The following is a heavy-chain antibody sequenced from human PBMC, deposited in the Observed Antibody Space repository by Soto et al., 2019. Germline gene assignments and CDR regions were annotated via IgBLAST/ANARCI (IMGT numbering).Heavy chain of an antibody. CDR3: ARNRYYDILTGYYQEWYFDL. V-gene: IGHV3-48*02. CDR1: GFTFSSYS. D-gene: IGHD3-9*01. J-gene: IGHJ2*01. Sequence: PGGSLRLSCAASGFTFSSYSMNWVRQAPGKGLEWVSYISSSSSTIYYADSVKGRFTISRDNAKNSLYLQMNSLRDEDTAVYYCARNRYYDILTGYYQEWYFDLWGRGTLVTVSS. CDR2: ISSSSSTI.